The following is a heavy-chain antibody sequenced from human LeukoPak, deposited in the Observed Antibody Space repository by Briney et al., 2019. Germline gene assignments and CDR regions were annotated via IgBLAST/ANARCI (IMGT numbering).Heavy chain of an antibody. CDR1: GGSISSYY. CDR3: AREGDQEAFDI. J-gene: IGHJ3*02. D-gene: IGHD3-16*01. CDR2: IYYSGST. Sequence: PSETLSLTCTVSGGSISSYYWSWIRQPPGKGLERIGYIYYSGSTNYNPSLKSRVTISVDTSKNQFSLKLSSVTAADTAVYYCAREGDQEAFDIWGQGTMVTVSS. V-gene: IGHV4-59*01.